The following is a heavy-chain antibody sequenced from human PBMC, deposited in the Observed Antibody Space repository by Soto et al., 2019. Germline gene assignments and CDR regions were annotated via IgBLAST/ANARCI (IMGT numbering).Heavy chain of an antibody. D-gene: IGHD2-8*02. J-gene: IGHJ4*02. CDR1: GGSFSGYY. CDR2: INHSGST. CDR3: ARDKITGLFDY. V-gene: IGHV4-34*01. Sequence: QVQLQQWGAGLLKPSETLSLTCAVYGGSFSGYYWTWIRQPPGTGLEWMGEINHSGSTNYTPSLKSRVAISVDTSKNQFSLKLTSVTAADTAVYYCARDKITGLFDYWGQGTLVTVSS.